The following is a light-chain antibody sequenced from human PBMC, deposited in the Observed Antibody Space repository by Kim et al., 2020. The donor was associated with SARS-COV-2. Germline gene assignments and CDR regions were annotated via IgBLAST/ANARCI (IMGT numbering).Light chain of an antibody. CDR2: PDS. V-gene: IGLV3-1*01. CDR3: QAWDSSTYV. J-gene: IGLJ1*01. Sequence: SPGQTASITCSGDKLGDKYACWYQQKPGQSPVLVIYPDSKRPSGIPERFSGSNSGNTATLTISGTQAMDEADYYCQAWDSSTYVFGTGTKVTVL. CDR1: KLGDKY.